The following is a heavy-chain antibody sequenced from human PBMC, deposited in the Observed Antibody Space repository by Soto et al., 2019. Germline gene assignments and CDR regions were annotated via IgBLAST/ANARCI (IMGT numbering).Heavy chain of an antibody. D-gene: IGHD3-22*01. CDR1: GGTFSSYA. CDR3: ARDSSYYYYDSSGPWYYYGMDV. Sequence: SVKVSCKASGGTFSSYAISWVRQAPGQGLEWMGGIIPIFGTANYAQKFQGRVTITADKSTSTAYMELSSLRSEDTAVYYCARDSSYYYYDSSGPWYYYGMDVWGQGTTVTSP. J-gene: IGHJ6*02. CDR2: IIPIFGTA. V-gene: IGHV1-69*06.